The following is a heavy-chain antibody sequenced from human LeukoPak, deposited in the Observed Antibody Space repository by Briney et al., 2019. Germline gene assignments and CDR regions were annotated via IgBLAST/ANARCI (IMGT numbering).Heavy chain of an antibody. J-gene: IGHJ4*02. Sequence: GGSLRLSCAASGFTFSNYAMHWVRQAPGKGLEWAAVISDDGSNKYYGDSVKGRFTISRDNSKNTVYLQMNRLRAEDTAVYYCAKDRYSSGWYSDFDYWGQGTLVTVSS. CDR2: ISDDGSNK. CDR3: AKDRYSSGWYSDFDY. CDR1: GFTFSNYA. D-gene: IGHD6-19*01. V-gene: IGHV3-30*18.